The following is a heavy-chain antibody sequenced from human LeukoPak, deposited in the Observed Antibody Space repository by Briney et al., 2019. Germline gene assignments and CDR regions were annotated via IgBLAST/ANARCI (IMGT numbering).Heavy chain of an antibody. Sequence: PSETLSLTCAVYGGSFSGYYWSWIRQPPGKGLEWIGRIYTSGSTNYNPSLKSRVTISVDTSKNQFSLKLSSVTAADTAVYYCAREEAGYSSGWYSGGVDYWGQGTLVTVSS. CDR3: AREEAGYSSGWYSGGVDY. J-gene: IGHJ4*02. CDR1: GGSFSGYY. CDR2: IYTSGST. V-gene: IGHV4-4*08. D-gene: IGHD6-19*01.